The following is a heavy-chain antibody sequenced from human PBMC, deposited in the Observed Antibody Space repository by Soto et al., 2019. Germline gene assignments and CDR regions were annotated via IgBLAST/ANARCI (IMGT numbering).Heavy chain of an antibody. V-gene: IGHV3-23*01. D-gene: IGHD1-26*01. Sequence: GVLRLSCAASGFTFSSYAMSWVRHAPGKGLEWVSGISGSGGSTYYADSVKGRFTISRDNSKNTLYLQMNSLRAEDTAVYYCAKDTAWELSSKYYYYGLDVWGQGTTVTVSS. J-gene: IGHJ6*02. CDR3: AKDTAWELSSKYYYYGLDV. CDR2: ISGSGGST. CDR1: GFTFSSYA.